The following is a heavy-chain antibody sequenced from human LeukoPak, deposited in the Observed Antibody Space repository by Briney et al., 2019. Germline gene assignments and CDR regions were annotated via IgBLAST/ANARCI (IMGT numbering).Heavy chain of an antibody. CDR1: GFTFSSYG. Sequence: GGSLRLSCAASGFTFSSYGMHWVRQAPGKGLEWVAFIRYDGSNKYYADSVKGRFTIPRDNSKNTLYLQMNSLRAEDTAVYYCAKDRAYYYYMDVWGKGTTVTVSS. D-gene: IGHD3-10*01. CDR2: IRYDGSNK. V-gene: IGHV3-30*02. CDR3: AKDRAYYYYMDV. J-gene: IGHJ6*03.